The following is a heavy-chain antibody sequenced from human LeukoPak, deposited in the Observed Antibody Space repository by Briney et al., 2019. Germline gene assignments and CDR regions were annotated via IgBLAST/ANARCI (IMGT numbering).Heavy chain of an antibody. CDR3: ARGPHCTTTTCYPYAMDV. J-gene: IGHJ6*02. Sequence: GGSLRLSCAASGFTFSTYDMHWVRQATGKGLEWVSAIGTAGHTYYPVSVEGRCTISRENAKNSLYLQMNSLRAGDTAVYYCARGPHCTTTTCYPYAMDVWGQGTTVTVSS. CDR2: IGTAGHT. V-gene: IGHV3-13*01. D-gene: IGHD2-2*01. CDR1: GFTFSTYD.